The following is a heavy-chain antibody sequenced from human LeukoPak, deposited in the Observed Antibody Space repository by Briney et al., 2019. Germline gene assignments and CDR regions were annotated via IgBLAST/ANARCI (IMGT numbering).Heavy chain of an antibody. Sequence: GRSLRLSCAASGFTFSSYGMHWVRQAPGKGLEWVAVIWYDGSNKYYADSVKGRFTISRDNSKNTLCLHMNSLTAEDTAVYYCARLDYYDSSGYFGPDYWGQGTLVTVSS. CDR1: GFTFSSYG. CDR2: IWYDGSNK. J-gene: IGHJ4*02. D-gene: IGHD3-22*01. CDR3: ARLDYYDSSGYFGPDY. V-gene: IGHV3-33*01.